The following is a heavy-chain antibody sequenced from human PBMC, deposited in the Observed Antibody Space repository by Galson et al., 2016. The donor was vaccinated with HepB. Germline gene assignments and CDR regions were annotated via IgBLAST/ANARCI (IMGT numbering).Heavy chain of an antibody. Sequence: SLRLSCAASGFTFGNYGMHWVRQAPGKGLEWVAVISHDGTNKFHTDSVKGRFTISRDSPKNTLYLHMNSLRAEDTAVYYCAKAASNYGYRLGIDVWGQGTTVTVSS. CDR2: ISHDGTNK. CDR1: GFTFGNYG. CDR3: AKAASNYGYRLGIDV. J-gene: IGHJ6*02. V-gene: IGHV3-30*18. D-gene: IGHD4-11*01.